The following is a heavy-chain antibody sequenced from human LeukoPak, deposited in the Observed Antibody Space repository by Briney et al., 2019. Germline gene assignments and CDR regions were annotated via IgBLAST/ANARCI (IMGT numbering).Heavy chain of an antibody. Sequence: PSETLSLTCTVSGGSISSSSYYWGWIRQPPGKGLEWIGSIYYSGSTYYNPSLESRVTISVDTSKNQFSLKLSSVTAADTAVYYCADEGHGSGWNWGQGTLVTVSS. J-gene: IGHJ4*02. CDR2: IYYSGST. CDR1: GGSISSSSYY. CDR3: ADEGHGSGWN. D-gene: IGHD6-19*01. V-gene: IGHV4-39*01.